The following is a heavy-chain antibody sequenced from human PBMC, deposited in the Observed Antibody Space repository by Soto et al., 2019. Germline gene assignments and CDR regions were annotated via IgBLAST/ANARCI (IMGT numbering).Heavy chain of an antibody. V-gene: IGHV3-30*18. CDR3: AKLVDTAMASSCY. Sequence: RRLSCAASGFTFSSYGMHWVRQAPGKGLEWVAVISYDGSNKYYADSVKGRFTISRDNSKNTLYLQMNSLRAEDTAVYYCAKLVDTAMASSCYWGQGTLVTVSS. D-gene: IGHD5-18*01. J-gene: IGHJ4*02. CDR2: ISYDGSNK. CDR1: GFTFSSYG.